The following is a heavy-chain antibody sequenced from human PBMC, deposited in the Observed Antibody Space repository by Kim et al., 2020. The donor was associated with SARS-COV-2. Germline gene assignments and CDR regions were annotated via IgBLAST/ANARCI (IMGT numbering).Heavy chain of an antibody. CDR2: MYSGGST. CDR1: GFTVSSNY. V-gene: IGHV3-53*01. Sequence: GGSLRLSCAASGFTVSSNYMSWVRQAPGKGLEWVSVMYSGGSTYYADSVKGRFTISRDNSKNTLYLQMNSLRAEDTAVYYCARDGWNYAFWSRFHYGMDVWGQGTTVTVSS. J-gene: IGHJ6*02. CDR3: ARDGWNYAFWSRFHYGMDV. D-gene: IGHD3-3*01.